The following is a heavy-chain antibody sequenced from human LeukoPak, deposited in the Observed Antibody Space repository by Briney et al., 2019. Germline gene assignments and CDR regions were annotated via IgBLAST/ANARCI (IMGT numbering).Heavy chain of an antibody. CDR1: GGSISSYY. CDR2: IYYSGST. V-gene: IGHV4-59*01. J-gene: IGHJ5*02. CDR3: AIDLAAAGGWFDP. Sequence: SETLSLTCTVSGGSISSYYWSWIRQPPGKGLEWIGYIYYSGSTNYNPSLTSLVTISVDTSKNQFSLKLSSVTAADTAVYYCAIDLAAAGGWFDPWGQGTLVTVSS. D-gene: IGHD6-13*01.